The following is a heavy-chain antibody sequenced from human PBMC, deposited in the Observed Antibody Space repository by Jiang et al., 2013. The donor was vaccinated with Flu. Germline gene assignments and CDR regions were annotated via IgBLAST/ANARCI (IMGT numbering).Heavy chain of an antibody. D-gene: IGHD5-24*01. CDR3: ARVPRDGYNYAAFDI. CDR2: IYYSGST. Sequence: GPGLVKPSETLSLTCTVSGGSISSHYWSWIRQPPGKGLEWIGYIYYSGSTNYNPSLKSRVTISVDTSKNQFSLKLSSVTAADTAVYYCARVPRDGYNYAAFDIWGQGTMVTVSS. J-gene: IGHJ3*02. V-gene: IGHV4-59*11. CDR1: GGSISSHY.